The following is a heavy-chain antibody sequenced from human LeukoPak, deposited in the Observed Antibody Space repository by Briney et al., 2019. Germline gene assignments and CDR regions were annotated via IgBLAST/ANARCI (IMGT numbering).Heavy chain of an antibody. CDR2: IYPGDSDT. CDR3: ARRPHESGREFDY. CDR1: GDSFTSYW. V-gene: IGHV5-51*01. D-gene: IGHD5-24*01. Sequence: GESLKISCKGSGDSFTSYWIGWVRQMSGKGLEWMGIIYPGDSDTRYSPSFQGQVTISADKSISTAYLQWSSLKASDTAMYYCARRPHESGREFDYWGQGTLVTVPS. J-gene: IGHJ4*02.